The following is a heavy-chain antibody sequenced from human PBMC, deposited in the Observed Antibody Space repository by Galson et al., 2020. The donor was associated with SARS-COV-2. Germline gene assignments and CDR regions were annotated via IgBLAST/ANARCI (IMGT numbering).Heavy chain of an antibody. D-gene: IGHD3-3*01. CDR3: VKDGLRFNYYYYMDV. Sequence: GGSLRLSCSASGFTFNTYAIYWVRQAPGKGLEYVSANTSDGGITYYADSVKGRFSISRDNSKNTLYLQMTSLRTEDTAVYYCVKDGLRFNYYYYMDVWGKGTTVTVSS. V-gene: IGHV3-64D*06. CDR1: GFTFNTYA. CDR2: NTSDGGIT. J-gene: IGHJ6*03.